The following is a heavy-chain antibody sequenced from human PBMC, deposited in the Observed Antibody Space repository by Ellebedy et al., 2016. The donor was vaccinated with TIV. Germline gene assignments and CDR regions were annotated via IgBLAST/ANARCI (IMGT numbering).Heavy chain of an antibody. Sequence: PGGSLRLSCAASGFSLRSYGMHWVRQTPGKGLEWMAFIWYDGSNADYADSAKGRFTISRDNSENTLYLQMNSRRVEDTAIYFCARGSYGGNSPPFDYWGQGTLVSVSS. J-gene: IGHJ4*02. CDR1: GFSLRSYG. D-gene: IGHD4-23*01. V-gene: IGHV3-33*01. CDR3: ARGSYGGNSPPFDY. CDR2: IWYDGSNA.